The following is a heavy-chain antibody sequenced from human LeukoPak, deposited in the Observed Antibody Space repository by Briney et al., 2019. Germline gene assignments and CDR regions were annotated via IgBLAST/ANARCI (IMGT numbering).Heavy chain of an antibody. Sequence: GGSLRLSCAASGFTFSSYAMSWVRQAPGKGLEWVSAISGSGGSTYYADSVKGPFTISRDNSKTTLYLQMNSLRAEATAVYYCAKAYSSSSAFDYWGQGTLVTVSS. V-gene: IGHV3-23*01. CDR1: GFTFSSYA. J-gene: IGHJ4*02. D-gene: IGHD6-6*01. CDR3: AKAYSSSSAFDY. CDR2: ISGSGGST.